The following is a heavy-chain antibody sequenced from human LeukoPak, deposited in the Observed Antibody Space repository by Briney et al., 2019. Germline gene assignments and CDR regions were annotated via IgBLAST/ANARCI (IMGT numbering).Heavy chain of an antibody. CDR2: ITSSGDTT. Sequence: GGSLRLSCAASGFIFSTYAMSWVRQAPGKGLEWVSAITSSGDTTYYADSVKGRFTIYRDNSKNTLYLQMNSLRAEDTAVYYCAKGPAVADIYFGYWGQGTLVTVSS. D-gene: IGHD6-19*01. J-gene: IGHJ4*02. CDR1: GFIFSTYA. V-gene: IGHV3-23*01. CDR3: AKGPAVADIYFGY.